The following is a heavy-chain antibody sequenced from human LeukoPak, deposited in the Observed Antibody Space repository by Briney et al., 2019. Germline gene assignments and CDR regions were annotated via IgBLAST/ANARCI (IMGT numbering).Heavy chain of an antibody. J-gene: IGHJ6*03. CDR1: GGSFSENY. V-gene: IGHV4-34*01. CDR2: INHSGTT. Sequence: PSDTLSLTCAVYGGSFSENYWTWIRQPPGKGLEFIGEINHSGTTNYNPSLKSRVTLSVDTSKNQFSLRVKSVTAADTAVYYCARGLYHYDTSGYSASKYYMDVWGKGTTVTVSS. CDR3: ARGLYHYDTSGYSASKYYMDV. D-gene: IGHD3-22*01.